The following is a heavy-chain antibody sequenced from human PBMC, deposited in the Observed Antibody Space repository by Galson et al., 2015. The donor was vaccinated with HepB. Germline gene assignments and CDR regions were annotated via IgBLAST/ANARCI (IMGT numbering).Heavy chain of an antibody. V-gene: IGHV1-69*13. CDR2: IIPIFGTA. Sequence: SVKVSCKASGGTFSSYAISWVRQAPGQGLEWMGGIIPIFGTANYAQKFQGRVTITADESTSTAYMELSSLRSEDTAVYYRARGEQWLVPQPEIEENWFDPWGQGTLVTVSS. CDR3: ARGEQWLVPQPEIEENWFDP. D-gene: IGHD6-19*01. J-gene: IGHJ5*02. CDR1: GGTFSSYA.